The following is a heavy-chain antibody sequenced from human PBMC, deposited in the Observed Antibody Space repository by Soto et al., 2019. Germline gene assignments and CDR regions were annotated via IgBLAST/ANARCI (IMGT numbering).Heavy chain of an antibody. J-gene: IGHJ4*02. CDR2: IYWNDDK. CDR1: GFSLRTSGVG. V-gene: IGHV2-5*01. D-gene: IGHD3-3*01. CDR3: AHVSRHYDSRIGYLPDLDY. Sequence: GSGPTLVNPTQTLTLTCTFSGFSLRTSGVGVGWIRQPPGKALEWLALIYWNDDKRYSPSLMSRLTITKDTSRNQVVLTMTNLDPADTATYYCAHVSRHYDSRIGYLPDLDYWGRGTLVTVSS.